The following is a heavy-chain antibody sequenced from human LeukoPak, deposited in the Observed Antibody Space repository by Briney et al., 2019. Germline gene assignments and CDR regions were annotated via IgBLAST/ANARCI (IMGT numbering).Heavy chain of an antibody. CDR1: GGSISSYY. CDR3: ASISGSGSYYHFDY. Sequence: PSETLSLTCTVSGGSISSYYWSWIRQPPGKGLEWIGYIYYSGSTNYNPSLKSRVTISVDTSKNQFSLKLSSVTAADTAVYYRASISGSGSYYHFDYWGQGTLVTVSS. V-gene: IGHV4-59*01. J-gene: IGHJ4*02. D-gene: IGHD3-10*01. CDR2: IYYSGST.